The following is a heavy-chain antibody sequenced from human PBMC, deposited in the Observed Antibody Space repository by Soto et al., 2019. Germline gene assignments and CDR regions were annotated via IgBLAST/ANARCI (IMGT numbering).Heavy chain of an antibody. Sequence: SVKVSCKASGFTFTSSAMQWVRQARGQRLEWIGWIVVGSGNTNYAQKFQERVTITRDMSTSTAYMELSSLRSEDTAVYYCAALFPHCGGDCDYWGQGTLVTVSS. CDR1: GFTFTSSA. CDR3: AALFPHCGGDCDY. V-gene: IGHV1-58*02. J-gene: IGHJ4*02. D-gene: IGHD2-21*01. CDR2: IVVGSGNT.